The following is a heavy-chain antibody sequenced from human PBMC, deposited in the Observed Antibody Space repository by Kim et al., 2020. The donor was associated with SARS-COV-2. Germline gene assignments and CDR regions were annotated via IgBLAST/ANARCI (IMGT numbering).Heavy chain of an antibody. J-gene: IGHJ6*02. CDR3: TRGRVGVVPATILGIGPHYDYFIMDV. D-gene: IGHD2-2*01. V-gene: IGHV4-34*01. CDR2: IHQSGSA. CDR1: GGSFSGLY. Sequence: SETLSLTCAVYGGSFSGLYWSWIRQPPGKGLEWIGKIHQSGSANYSPSLKSRVTISMDTSTNQFSLKLSSVTAADAGLYYCTRGRVGVVPATILGIGPHYDYFIMDVWGHGTTVTVSS.